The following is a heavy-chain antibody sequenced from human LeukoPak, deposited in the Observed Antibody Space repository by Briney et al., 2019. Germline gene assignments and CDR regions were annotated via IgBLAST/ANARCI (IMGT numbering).Heavy chain of an antibody. Sequence: VASVKVSCKASGYTFTSYYMHWVRQAPGQGPEWMGRINPNSGDTDSAQKFQGRVTMTKVTSITTVYMEMRRLTSDDTAVYYCARVAYGNNATPFDHWGQGTLVIVSS. J-gene: IGHJ4*02. CDR1: GYTFTSYY. V-gene: IGHV1-2*06. D-gene: IGHD4-11*01. CDR2: INPNSGDT. CDR3: ARVAYGNNATPFDH.